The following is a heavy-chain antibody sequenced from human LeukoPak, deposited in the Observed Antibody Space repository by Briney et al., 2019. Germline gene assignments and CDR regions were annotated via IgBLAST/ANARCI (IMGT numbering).Heavy chain of an antibody. J-gene: IGHJ3*02. CDR1: GYTFTSYA. V-gene: IGHV7-4-1*02. CDR3: ARDYRELLPQPWFGEFNDAFDI. CDR2: INTNTGNP. D-gene: IGHD3-10*01. Sequence: AASVKVSCKASGYTFTSYAMNWVRQAPGQGLEWMGWINTNTGNPTYAQGFTGWFVFSLDTSVSTAYLQISSLKAEDTAVYYCARDYRELLPQPWFGEFNDAFDIWGQGTMVTVSS.